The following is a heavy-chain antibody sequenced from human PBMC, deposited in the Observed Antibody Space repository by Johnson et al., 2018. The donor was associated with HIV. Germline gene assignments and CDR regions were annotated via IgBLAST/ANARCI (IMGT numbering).Heavy chain of an antibody. CDR1: GFTFDDYG. J-gene: IGHJ3*02. CDR3: ARALYYYDRGDAFDI. D-gene: IGHD3-22*01. V-gene: IGHV3-20*04. CDR2: INWNGGST. Sequence: EVHLVESGGGLVKPGGSLRLSCAASGFTFDDYGMTWVRQAPGKGLEWVSGINWNGGSTTYADSVKGRFTISRDNAKNSLYLQMNSLRAEDTAVYYCARALYYYDRGDAFDIWGQGTMVTVSS.